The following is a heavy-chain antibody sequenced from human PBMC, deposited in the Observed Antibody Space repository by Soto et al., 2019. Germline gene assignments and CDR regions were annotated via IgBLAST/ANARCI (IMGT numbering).Heavy chain of an antibody. CDR3: ARGPSRAYYDFWSGYRGVYFDY. Sequence: TLSLTCTVSGGSINTFYWSWVRQPAGKGLEWIGRIFSSGSTNYNPSLKSRVTISVDTSKNQFSLKLSSVTAADTAVYYCARGPSRAYYDFWSGYRGVYFDYWGQGTMVTVSS. CDR2: IFSSGST. D-gene: IGHD3-3*01. J-gene: IGHJ4*02. V-gene: IGHV4-4*07. CDR1: GGSINTFY.